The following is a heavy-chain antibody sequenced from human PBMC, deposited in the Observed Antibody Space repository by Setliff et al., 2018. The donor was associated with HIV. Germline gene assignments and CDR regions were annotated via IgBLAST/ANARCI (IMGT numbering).Heavy chain of an antibody. CDR1: GGSISSGNYY. Sequence: SETLSLTCTVSGGSISSGNYYWSWMRQPAGKGLEWIGHIYISRNTNHNPSLKSRVTILVDTSKNQFSLNLTSATAADTAVYFCARGLWATGLGEGAFDIWGQGTTVTVSS. J-gene: IGHJ3*02. CDR3: ARGLWATGLGEGAFDI. V-gene: IGHV4-61*09. D-gene: IGHD3-16*01. CDR2: IYISRNT.